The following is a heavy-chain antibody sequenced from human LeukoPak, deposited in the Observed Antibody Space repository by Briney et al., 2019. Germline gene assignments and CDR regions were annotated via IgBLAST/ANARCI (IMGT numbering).Heavy chain of an antibody. CDR2: ISAYNGNT. CDR1: GYTSTSYG. Sequence: ASMKVSCKASGYTSTSYGISWVRQAPGQGLEWMGWISAYNGNTNYAQKLQGRVTMTTDTSTSTAYMELRSLRSDDTAVYYRARGGDYYDSSGYSVFVYWGQGTLVTVSS. J-gene: IGHJ4*02. D-gene: IGHD3-22*01. CDR3: ARGGDYYDSSGYSVFVY. V-gene: IGHV1-18*01.